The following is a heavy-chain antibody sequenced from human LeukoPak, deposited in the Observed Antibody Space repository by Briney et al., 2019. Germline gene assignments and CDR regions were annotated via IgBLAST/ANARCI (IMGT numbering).Heavy chain of an antibody. J-gene: IGHJ4*02. CDR2: IYYSGRT. Sequence: PSDTLSLTCTVSGGSISSYFWRWIRQPPGKGLEWIGYIYYSGRTNYNPSLKSRVTMSVDTSKYQFSLKLSSVTAADTAVYYCARIDRAVAGTIDYWGQGTLVTVSS. CDR3: ARIDRAVAGTIDY. CDR1: GGSISSYF. V-gene: IGHV4-59*08. D-gene: IGHD6-19*01.